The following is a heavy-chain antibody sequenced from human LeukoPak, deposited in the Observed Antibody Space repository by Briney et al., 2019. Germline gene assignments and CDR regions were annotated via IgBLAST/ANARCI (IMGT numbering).Heavy chain of an antibody. D-gene: IGHD6-19*01. Sequence: PGRSLRLSCAASGFTFSSYAMNWVRQAPGKGLEWVSSISSSSSYIYYADSVKGRFTISRDNAKNSLYLQMNSLRAEDTAVYYCARGAGLGYHYYYMDVWGKGTTVTVSS. CDR1: GFTFSSYA. CDR3: ARGAGLGYHYYYMDV. V-gene: IGHV3-21*01. CDR2: ISSSSSYI. J-gene: IGHJ6*03.